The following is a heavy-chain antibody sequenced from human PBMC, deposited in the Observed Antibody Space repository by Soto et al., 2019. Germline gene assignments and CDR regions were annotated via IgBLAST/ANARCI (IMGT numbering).Heavy chain of an antibody. V-gene: IGHV1-46*03. J-gene: IGHJ4*02. CDR1: GYTFTSYY. Sequence: ASVKVSCKASGYTFTSYYMHWVRQAPGQGLEWMGIINPSGGSTSYAQKFQGGVTMTRDTSTSTVYMELSSLRSEDTAVYYCARGIAAAGTWIPYYFDYWGQGTLVTVSS. CDR2: INPSGGST. D-gene: IGHD6-13*01. CDR3: ARGIAAAGTWIPYYFDY.